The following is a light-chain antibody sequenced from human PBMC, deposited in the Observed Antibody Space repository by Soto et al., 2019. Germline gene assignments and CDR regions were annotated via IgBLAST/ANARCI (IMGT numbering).Light chain of an antibody. J-gene: IGKJ4*01. Sequence: DIQMTQSPSTLSASVGDRVTITCRASQSISSRLAWYQQKPGKVPKLLIYKAYSLESGVPSRFSGSGSGTEFTLTISSLQPDDFATYYCQQYNSNPFTFGGGTKVEIK. CDR3: QQYNSNPFT. CDR2: KAY. V-gene: IGKV1-5*03. CDR1: QSISSR.